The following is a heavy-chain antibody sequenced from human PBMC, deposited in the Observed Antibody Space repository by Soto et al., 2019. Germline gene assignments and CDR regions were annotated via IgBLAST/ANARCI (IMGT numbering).Heavy chain of an antibody. D-gene: IGHD6-13*01. Sequence: QVQLVQSGAEVKKPGSSVKVSCKASGGTSSSYAIRWVRQAPGQGLEWMGGIIPIFGTANYAQKFQGRVTITADESTSTAYMDLSRLRSEDTAVYYCARSRSSSWPRGLDYWGQGTLVIVSP. V-gene: IGHV1-69*12. CDR1: GGTSSSYA. CDR3: ARSRSSSWPRGLDY. J-gene: IGHJ4*02. CDR2: IIPIFGTA.